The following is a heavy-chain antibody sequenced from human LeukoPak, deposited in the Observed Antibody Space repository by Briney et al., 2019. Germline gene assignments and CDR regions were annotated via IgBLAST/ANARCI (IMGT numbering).Heavy chain of an antibody. J-gene: IGHJ5*02. CDR2: IYYSGST. V-gene: IGHV4-59*11. D-gene: IGHD2-2*01. CDR3: ARVVVVVPAATHWFDP. Sequence: SETLSLTCTVSGGSISSHYWSWIRQPPGKGLEWIGYIYYSGSTNYNPSLKSLVTISVDTSKNQFSLKLSSVTAAGTAVYYCARVVVVVPAATHWFDPWGQGTLVTVSS. CDR1: GGSISSHY.